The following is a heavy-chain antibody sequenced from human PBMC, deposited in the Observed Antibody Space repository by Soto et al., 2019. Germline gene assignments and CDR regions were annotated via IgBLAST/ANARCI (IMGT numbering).Heavy chain of an antibody. CDR2: IYYSGST. CDR3: ARDSGSSPLWFDY. J-gene: IGHJ4*02. V-gene: IGHV4-59*01. Sequence: SETLSLTCTVSGGSISSYYWSWIRQPPGKGLEWIGYIYYSGSTNYNPSLKSRVTISVDTSKNQFSLKLSSVTAADTAVYYCARDSGSSPLWFDYWGQGTLVTVSS. CDR1: GGSISSYY. D-gene: IGHD1-26*01.